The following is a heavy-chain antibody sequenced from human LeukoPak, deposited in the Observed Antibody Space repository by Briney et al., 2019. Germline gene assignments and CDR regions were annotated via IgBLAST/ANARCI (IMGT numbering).Heavy chain of an antibody. D-gene: IGHD1-26*01. V-gene: IGHV3-49*04. CDR3: TSDEAEDTSY. CDR2: IRSKAYGGTT. CDR1: GFTFSDYT. Sequence: GGSLRLSCVASGFTFSDYTMNWVRQPPGKGLEWVGFIRSKAYGGTTEYAASVKGRFTISRDDSKSIAYLQMNSLKTEDTAVYYCTSDEAEDTSYWGQGTLVTVSS. J-gene: IGHJ4*02.